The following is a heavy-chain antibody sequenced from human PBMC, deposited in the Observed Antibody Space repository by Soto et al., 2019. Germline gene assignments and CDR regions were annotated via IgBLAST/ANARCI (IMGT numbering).Heavy chain of an antibody. CDR2: ISYSGST. CDR3: ARGNHDRSGYYSLHYFDY. V-gene: IGHV4-61*01. CDR1: SGSVSSANYY. D-gene: IGHD3-22*01. J-gene: IGHJ4*02. Sequence: PSETLSLTCTVSSGSVSSANYYWTWIRSPPGKGLEWIGHISYSGSTNYNTSIKSRVTLSLDTPKNQFSLQLSSVTAADTAVYYCARGNHDRSGYYSLHYFDYWGQGILVTVSS.